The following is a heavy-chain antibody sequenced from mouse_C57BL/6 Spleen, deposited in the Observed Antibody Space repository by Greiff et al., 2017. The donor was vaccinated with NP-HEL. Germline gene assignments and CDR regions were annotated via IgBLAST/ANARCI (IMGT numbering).Heavy chain of an antibody. CDR2: ISSGSSTI. D-gene: IGHD1-1*01. J-gene: IGHJ1*03. V-gene: IGHV5-17*01. Sequence: EVQRVESGGGLVKPGGSLKLSCAASGFTFSDYGMHWVRQAPEKGLEWVAYISSGSSTIYYADTVKGRFTISRDNAKNTLFLQMTSLRSEDTAMYYCARGHYGSSYVYWYFDVWGTGTTVTVSS. CDR1: GFTFSDYG. CDR3: ARGHYGSSYVYWYFDV.